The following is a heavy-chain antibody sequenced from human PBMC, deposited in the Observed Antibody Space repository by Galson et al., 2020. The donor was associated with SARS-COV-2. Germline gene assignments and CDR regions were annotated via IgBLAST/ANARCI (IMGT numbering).Heavy chain of an antibody. Sequence: GGPLRLSCALSGFTFSSYWMHWVRQAPGKGLVWVSRVNSDGSRTNYADSVKGRFTISRDNAKNTLYLQMNSLRTEDTAVYYCARGDDSSSYYYFDYWGQGTLVTVSS. J-gene: IGHJ4*02. V-gene: IGHV3-74*01. D-gene: IGHD3-22*01. CDR2: VNSDGSRT. CDR3: ARGDDSSSYYYFDY. CDR1: GFTFSSYW.